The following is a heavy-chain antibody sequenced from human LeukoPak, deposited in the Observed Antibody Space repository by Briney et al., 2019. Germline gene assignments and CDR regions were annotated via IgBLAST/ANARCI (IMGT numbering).Heavy chain of an antibody. D-gene: IGHD3-9*01. V-gene: IGHV4-39*01. J-gene: IGHJ5*02. CDR1: GGSISSSSYY. Sequence: NPSETLSLTCTVSGGSISSSSYYWGWIRQPPGKGLEWIGSIYYSGSTYYNPSLKSRVTISVDTSKNQFSLKLSSVTAADTAVYYRARANYDILTGYYEGNWFDPWGQGTLVTVSS. CDR3: ARANYDILTGYYEGNWFDP. CDR2: IYYSGST.